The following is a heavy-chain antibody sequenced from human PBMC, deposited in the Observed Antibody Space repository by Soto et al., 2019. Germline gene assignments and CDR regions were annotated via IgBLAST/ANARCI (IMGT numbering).Heavy chain of an antibody. D-gene: IGHD6-13*01. J-gene: IGHJ6*02. CDR2: IYSGGST. V-gene: IGHV3-53*04. CDR3: ARVVEAAAGAMDV. Sequence: EVQLVESGGGLVQPGGSLRLSCAASGFTVSSNYMSWVRQAPGKGLEWVSVIYSGGSTYYADSVKGRFTISRHNSKNTLYLQMNSLRAEDTAVYYCARVVEAAAGAMDVWGQGTTVTVSS. CDR1: GFTVSSNY.